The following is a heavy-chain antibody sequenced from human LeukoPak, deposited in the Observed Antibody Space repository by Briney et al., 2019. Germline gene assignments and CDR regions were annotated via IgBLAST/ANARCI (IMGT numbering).Heavy chain of an antibody. CDR2: INHSGST. J-gene: IGHJ6*02. V-gene: IGHV4-34*01. CDR3: ASWSDYGMDV. Sequence: LEWIGEINHSGSTNYNPSLKSRVTISVDTSKNQFSLKLSSVTAADTAVYYCASWSDYGMDVWGQGTTVTVSS. D-gene: IGHD3-3*01.